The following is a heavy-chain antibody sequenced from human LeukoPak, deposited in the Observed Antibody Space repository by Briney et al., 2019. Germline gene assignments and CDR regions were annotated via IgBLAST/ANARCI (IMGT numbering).Heavy chain of an antibody. D-gene: IGHD6-19*01. Sequence: HPGGSLRLSCAASGFTFSSYWMHWVRHVPGKGLVWVSRVNGDGTTTTNADSVKGRFTISRDNAKNTLYLQMNSLRVEDTAVYYCAREVGSGWPIDYWGQGTLVTVSS. J-gene: IGHJ4*02. CDR1: GFTFSSYW. CDR3: AREVGSGWPIDY. V-gene: IGHV3-74*01. CDR2: VNGDGTTT.